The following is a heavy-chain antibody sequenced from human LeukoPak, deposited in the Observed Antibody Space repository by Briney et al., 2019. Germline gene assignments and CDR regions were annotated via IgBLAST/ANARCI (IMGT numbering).Heavy chain of an antibody. Sequence: PGGSLRLSCAASGFTFRSYAMQWVRQAPGKGLEWVAVIWNDGNNQYYTDSVKGRFTISRDNAKNLLFLQMNGLRAEDTAVYYCARGRSITLLRGVAMSDGFDIWGQGAMVAVSS. D-gene: IGHD3-10*01. CDR2: IWNDGNNQ. J-gene: IGHJ3*02. CDR3: ARGRSITLLRGVAMSDGFDI. CDR1: GFTFRSYA. V-gene: IGHV3-33*01.